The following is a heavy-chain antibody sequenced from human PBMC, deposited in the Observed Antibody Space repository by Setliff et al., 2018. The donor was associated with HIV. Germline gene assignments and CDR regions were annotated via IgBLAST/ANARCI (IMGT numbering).Heavy chain of an antibody. D-gene: IGHD3-10*01. Sequence: SETLSLTCTVSGGSISSYYWSWIRQPAGKGLEWIGRIYTSGSTNYNPSLKSRVTMSVDTSKNQFSLKLSSVTAADTAVYYCARGLWFGGSYWFDPWGQGTLVTVSS. CDR2: IYTSGST. CDR1: GGSISSYY. CDR3: ARGLWFGGSYWFDP. J-gene: IGHJ5*02. V-gene: IGHV4-4*07.